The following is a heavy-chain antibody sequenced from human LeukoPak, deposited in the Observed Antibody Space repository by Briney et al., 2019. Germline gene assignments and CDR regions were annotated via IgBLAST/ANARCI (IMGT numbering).Heavy chain of an antibody. CDR3: ARDVRRGYSYGLDC. D-gene: IGHD5-18*01. CDR1: GDSMNSYY. V-gene: IGHV4-59*01. CDR2: MYYSGST. Sequence: SETLSLTCTVSGDSMNSYYWSWIRQPPGKGLEWIGYMYYSGSTNYNPSLKSRVTISLDTSKNQFSLKLSSVTAADTAVYYCARDVRRGYSYGLDCWGQGTLVTVSS. J-gene: IGHJ4*02.